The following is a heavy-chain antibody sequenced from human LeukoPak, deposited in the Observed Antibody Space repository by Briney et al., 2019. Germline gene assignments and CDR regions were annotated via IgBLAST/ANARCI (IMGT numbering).Heavy chain of an antibody. V-gene: IGHV4-38-2*01. CDR2: IYHTGSA. J-gene: IGHJ4*02. D-gene: IGHD2-2*01. CDR3: ARYCTSTTCILRGFDY. Sequence: SETLSLTCSVSGYSFTSGHYWGWIRRPPGKGLEWIANIYHTGSAHYNPSLKSRVTISVDTSKNHFSLKLSSVTAADTAVYYCARYCTSTTCILRGFDYWGQGTLVTVSS. CDR1: GYSFTSGHY.